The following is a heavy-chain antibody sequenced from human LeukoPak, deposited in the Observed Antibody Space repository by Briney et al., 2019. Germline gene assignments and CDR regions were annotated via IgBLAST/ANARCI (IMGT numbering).Heavy chain of an antibody. CDR2: IWYDGSNK. CDR3: ARGQYYDYVWGSYRFDY. CDR1: GFTFSSYG. Sequence: PGRSLRLSCAASGFTFSSYGMHGVRQAPGKGLEWVAVIWYDGSNKYYADSVKGRFTISRDNSKNTLYLQMNSLRAEDTAVYYCARGQYYDYVWGSYRFDYWGQGTLVTVSS. D-gene: IGHD3-16*02. V-gene: IGHV3-33*01. J-gene: IGHJ4*02.